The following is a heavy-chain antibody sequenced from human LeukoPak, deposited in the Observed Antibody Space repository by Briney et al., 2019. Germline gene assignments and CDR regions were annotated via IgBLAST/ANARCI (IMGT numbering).Heavy chain of an antibody. CDR1: GDSISHGTYY. CDR3: AREFLASRRNWVDP. V-gene: IGHV4-61*02. J-gene: IGHJ5*02. Sequence: PSETLSLTCSVSGDSISHGTYYWSRIRQPAGQGLEWIGRIYTTGVTNYNPSLKTRVTISVDPSLNQFSLNLTSVTAADTAVYYCAREFLASRRNWVDPWGQGTLVTVSS. D-gene: IGHD6-6*01. CDR2: IYTTGVT.